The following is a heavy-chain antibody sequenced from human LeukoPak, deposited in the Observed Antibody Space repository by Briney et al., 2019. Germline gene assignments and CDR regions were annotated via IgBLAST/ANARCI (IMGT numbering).Heavy chain of an antibody. CDR2: ISGSGDST. V-gene: IGHV3-23*01. CDR1: GFTFSTCA. D-gene: IGHD5-12*01. J-gene: IGHJ6*02. CDR3: GKSLSSGPFYFYGMDV. Sequence: GGSLRLSCAASGFTFSTCAMSWVRQAPGKGLEWVSAISGSGDSTYYADSVKGRFTISRDNSKNTLYLQMNSLRAEDTAVYYCGKSLSSGPFYFYGMDVWGQGTTVTVSS.